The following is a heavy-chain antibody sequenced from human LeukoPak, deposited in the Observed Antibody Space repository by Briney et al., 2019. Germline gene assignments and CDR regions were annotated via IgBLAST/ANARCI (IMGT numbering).Heavy chain of an antibody. CDR3: AKARYVTGTSAFDI. J-gene: IGHJ3*02. D-gene: IGHD1-7*01. CDR1: GFTFSSCG. CDR2: IRYDGSNK. V-gene: IGHV3-30*02. Sequence: GGSLRLPCAASGFTFSSCGMHWVRQPPGKGLEWVAFIRYDGSNKYYADSVKGRFTISRDNSKNTLYLQMNSLRAEDTAVYYCAKARYVTGTSAFDIWGQGTMVTVSS.